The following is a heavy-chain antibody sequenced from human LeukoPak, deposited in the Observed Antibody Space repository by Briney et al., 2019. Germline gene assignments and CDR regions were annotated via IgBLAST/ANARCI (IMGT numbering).Heavy chain of an antibody. CDR3: ARDSAHGDYVAFDY. Sequence: ASVKVSCKASGYTFTSYYMHWVRQAPGQGLELMGIINPSGGSTSHAQEFQGRVTMTRDTSTSTVYMELSSLRSEDTAVYYCARDSAHGDYVAFDYWGQGTLVTVSS. D-gene: IGHD4-17*01. CDR2: INPSGGST. CDR1: GYTFTSYY. V-gene: IGHV1-46*01. J-gene: IGHJ4*02.